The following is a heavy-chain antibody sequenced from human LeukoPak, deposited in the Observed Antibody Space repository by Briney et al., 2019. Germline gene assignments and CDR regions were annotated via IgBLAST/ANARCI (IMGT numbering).Heavy chain of an antibody. CDR2: INPSGGST. CDR3: ARSSASIDY. D-gene: IGHD6-6*01. CDR1: GYTFTGYY. Sequence: ASVKVSCKASGYTFTGYYMHWVRQAPGQGLEWMGWINPSGGSTSYAQKFQGKVTMTRDTSTGAVFMELSSLRSEDTAVYYCARSSASIDYWGQGTLVTVSS. V-gene: IGHV1-46*01. J-gene: IGHJ4*02.